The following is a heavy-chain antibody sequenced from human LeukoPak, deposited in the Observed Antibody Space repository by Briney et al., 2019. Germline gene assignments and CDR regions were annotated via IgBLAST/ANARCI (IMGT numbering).Heavy chain of an antibody. D-gene: IGHD3-22*01. CDR2: ISGYSGNT. Sequence: ASVKVSCKASGYTFTGYYMHWVRQAPGQGLEWMGWISGYSGNTNYAQKLQGRVTMTTDTSTSTAYMELRSLKSDDTAVYYCASLKNYYDSSGYLVTDAFDIWGQGTMVTVSS. V-gene: IGHV1-18*04. J-gene: IGHJ3*02. CDR1: GYTFTGYY. CDR3: ASLKNYYDSSGYLVTDAFDI.